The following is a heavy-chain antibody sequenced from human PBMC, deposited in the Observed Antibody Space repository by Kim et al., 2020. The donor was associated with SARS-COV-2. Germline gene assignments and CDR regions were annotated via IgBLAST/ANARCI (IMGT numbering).Heavy chain of an antibody. D-gene: IGHD3-22*01. V-gene: IGHV3-72*01. Sequence: VKGRFTISRDDSKNSLYLQMNSLKTEDTAVYYCAREEAMIGLYYYYYMDVWGKGTTVTVSS. J-gene: IGHJ6*03. CDR3: AREEAMIGLYYYYYMDV.